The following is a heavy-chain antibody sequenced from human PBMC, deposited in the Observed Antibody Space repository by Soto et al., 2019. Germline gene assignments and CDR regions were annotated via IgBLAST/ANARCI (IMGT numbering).Heavy chain of an antibody. V-gene: IGHV1-18*01. J-gene: IGHJ4*02. Sequence: GASVKVSCKASGYTFKNYGIILVRQAPGQGLEWVXWXSXXXGXTXXXQXXKXRVTMTTDTSTSTAYMELRSLRSDDTPVYYCARADPGYSGGWYFYWGQGTKVTVSS. D-gene: IGHD6-19*01. CDR2: XSXXXGXT. CDR1: GYTFKNYG. CDR3: ARADPGYSGGWYFY.